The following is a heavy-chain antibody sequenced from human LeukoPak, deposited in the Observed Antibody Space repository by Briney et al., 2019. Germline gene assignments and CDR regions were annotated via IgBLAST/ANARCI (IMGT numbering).Heavy chain of an antibody. V-gene: IGHV3-15*01. J-gene: IGHJ4*02. CDR1: GFTFSNAW. Sequence: GGSLRLSCAASGFTFSNAWMSWVRQAPGKGLEWVGRIKSKTDGGTTDYAAPVKGRFTISRDDSKNTLYLQMNSLKTENTAAYYCTTDIPGYCSGGSCYSIPFDYWGQGTLVTVSS. D-gene: IGHD2-15*01. CDR3: TTDIPGYCSGGSCYSIPFDY. CDR2: IKSKTDGGTT.